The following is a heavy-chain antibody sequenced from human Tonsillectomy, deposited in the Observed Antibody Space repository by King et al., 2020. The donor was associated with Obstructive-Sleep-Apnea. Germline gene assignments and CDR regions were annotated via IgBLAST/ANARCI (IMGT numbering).Heavy chain of an antibody. CDR2: INPHTGGT. Sequence: QLVQSGAEVKRPGASVKVSCEASGYPFTGYYIYWVRQAPGQGLEWMGWINPHTGGTNYAQKFQGRVTITRDTSISTAYMELTRLRSDDTAVYYCAREAAKYDYVWGDWGQGTLVTVSS. CDR1: GYPFTGYY. V-gene: IGHV1-2*02. CDR3: AREAAKYDYVWGD. J-gene: IGHJ4*02. D-gene: IGHD3-16*01.